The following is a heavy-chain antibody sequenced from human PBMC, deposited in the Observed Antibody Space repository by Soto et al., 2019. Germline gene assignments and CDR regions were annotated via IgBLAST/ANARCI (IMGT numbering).Heavy chain of an antibody. CDR1: GFTFSNYG. Sequence: QVQLVESGGGVVQPGTSLRLSCAASGFTFSNYGMHWVRQAPGRGLEWVALIWYDGSIKNYADSVKGRFTISRDNSRNTLYLQMNSLSAEDTAAYYCARIKSTIWAEGEDYWGQGNLVTVSS. J-gene: IGHJ4*02. D-gene: IGHD3-16*01. V-gene: IGHV3-33*01. CDR2: IWYDGSIK. CDR3: ARIKSTIWAEGEDY.